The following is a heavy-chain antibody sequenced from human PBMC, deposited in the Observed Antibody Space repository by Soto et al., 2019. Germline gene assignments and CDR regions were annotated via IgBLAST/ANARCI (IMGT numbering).Heavy chain of an antibody. V-gene: IGHV3-30*18. Sequence: QVQLVESGGGVVQPGRSLRLSCAASGFTFSNYGIHWVRQAPGKGLEWVALISYDGSNKYYVDSLKGRFTISRDNSKNTLYLQMNSLRAEDTAVYYCSKVGHDSSGYDPWFQHWGQGTLVIVSS. J-gene: IGHJ1*01. D-gene: IGHD3-22*01. CDR1: GFTFSNYG. CDR3: SKVGHDSSGYDPWFQH. CDR2: ISYDGSNK.